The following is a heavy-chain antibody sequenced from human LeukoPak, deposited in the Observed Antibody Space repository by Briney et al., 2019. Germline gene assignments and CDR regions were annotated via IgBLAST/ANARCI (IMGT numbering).Heavy chain of an antibody. D-gene: IGHD4-4*01. Sequence: GGSLRLSCAASGFTFSSYGMHWVRQAPGKGLEWVAVISYDGSNKYYADSVKGRFTISRDNSKNTLYLQMNSLRAEDTAVYYCAKAHGGLDYSIDYWGQGTLVTVSS. CDR2: ISYDGSNK. J-gene: IGHJ4*02. CDR1: GFTFSSYG. CDR3: AKAHGGLDYSIDY. V-gene: IGHV3-30*18.